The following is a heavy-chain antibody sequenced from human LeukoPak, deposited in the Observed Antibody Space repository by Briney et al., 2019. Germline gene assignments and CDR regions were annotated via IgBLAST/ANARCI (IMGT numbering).Heavy chain of an antibody. J-gene: IGHJ6*03. CDR1: GYTFTGSY. V-gene: IGHV1-2*02. CDR3: ASRGGTYPKYYYMDV. CDR2: INPNNGGT. Sequence: ASVEVSCKASGYTFTGSYMHWVRQAPGQGLEWMGWINPNNGGTIYAQKFQGRVTMTGDTSISTAYMELSSLRSDDTAVYYCASRGGTYPKYYYMDVWGKGTTVTVSS.